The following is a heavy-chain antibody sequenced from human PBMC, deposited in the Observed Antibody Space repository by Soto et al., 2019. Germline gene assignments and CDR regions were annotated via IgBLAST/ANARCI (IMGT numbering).Heavy chain of an antibody. Sequence: QTLSLTCAISGDSVSRNSGAWNWLRQSPSRGLEWLGRTYYRSKWFNDYAVSVKGRITINPDTSKNQFSLQLNSVTPEDTAVYYCSRDRAEAGTYYYGMDVWGQGTTVTVSS. V-gene: IGHV6-1*01. CDR2: TYYRSKWFN. CDR3: SRDRAEAGTYYYGMDV. J-gene: IGHJ6*02. D-gene: IGHD6-19*01. CDR1: GDSVSRNSGA.